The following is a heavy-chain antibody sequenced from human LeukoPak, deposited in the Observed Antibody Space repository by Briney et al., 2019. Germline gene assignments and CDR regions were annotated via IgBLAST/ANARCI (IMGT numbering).Heavy chain of an antibody. CDR1: GGSIVSRDW. J-gene: IGHJ4*02. D-gene: IGHD5-12*01. V-gene: IGHV4-4*02. Sequence: PSGTLSLTCAVSGGSIVSRDWWTWVRQPPGKGLEWIGDIFHSGGANYNLSLRSRLTLSVDKSENQFSLRLSSVTAADTAVYYCARDRTGYSGYDSASGFFDYWGQGTLVTVSS. CDR3: ARDRTGYSGYDSASGFFDY. CDR2: IFHSGGA.